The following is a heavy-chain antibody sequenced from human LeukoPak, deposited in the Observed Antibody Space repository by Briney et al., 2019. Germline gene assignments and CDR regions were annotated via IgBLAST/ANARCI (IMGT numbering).Heavy chain of an antibody. CDR3: ARLEIAAAGNRWFDP. J-gene: IGHJ5*02. CDR1: GGSISSSSYY. Sequence: PSETLSLTCTVSGGSISSSSYYWGWIRQPPGKGLEWIGSISYSGSTYYNPSLKSRVTISVDTSKNQFSLKLTSVTAADTAVYYCARLEIAAAGNRWFDPWGQGTLVTVSS. D-gene: IGHD6-13*01. V-gene: IGHV4-39*07. CDR2: ISYSGST.